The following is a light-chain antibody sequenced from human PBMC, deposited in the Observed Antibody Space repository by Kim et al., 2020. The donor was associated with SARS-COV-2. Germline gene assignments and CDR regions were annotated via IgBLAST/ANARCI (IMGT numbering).Light chain of an antibody. CDR2: GAS. J-gene: IGKJ2*03. V-gene: IGKV3-15*01. Sequence: SVSPGGRTTLSCQASQTSDNNFAWFPQKPGQAPRLFIYGASTRAPGIPARFSGSGSGTEFTLTISSLQSGDFAVYYCQHYHKWPHSFGQGTGLEI. CDR1: QTSDNN. CDR3: QHYHKWPHS.